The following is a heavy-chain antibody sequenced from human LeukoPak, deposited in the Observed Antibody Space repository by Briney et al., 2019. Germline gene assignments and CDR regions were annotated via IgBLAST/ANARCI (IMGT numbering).Heavy chain of an antibody. CDR2: ISSSSSYI. CDR1: GFTFSSYS. Sequence: PGGSLRLSSAASGFTFSSYSMNWVRQAPGKGLEWVSSISSSSSYIYYADSVKGRFTISRDNAKNSLYLQMNSLRAEDTAVYYCARASYGSGINYYYYYGMDVWGQGTTVTVSS. J-gene: IGHJ6*02. D-gene: IGHD3-10*01. V-gene: IGHV3-21*01. CDR3: ARASYGSGINYYYYYGMDV.